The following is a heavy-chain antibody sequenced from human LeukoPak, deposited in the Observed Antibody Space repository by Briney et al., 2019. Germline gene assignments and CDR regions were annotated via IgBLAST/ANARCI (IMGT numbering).Heavy chain of an antibody. CDR1: GRSISNFF. Sequence: SETLSLTCSVSGRSISNFFWTWIRHPAGKGLEYIGRIYASGSTDYNPSLRSRLTLSLDTSKNQFSLRLTSVTAADTAVYYCARSARFNYFYMDVWGKGTTVTVSS. CDR3: ARSARFNYFYMDV. CDR2: IYASGST. V-gene: IGHV4-4*07. D-gene: IGHD5-24*01. J-gene: IGHJ6*03.